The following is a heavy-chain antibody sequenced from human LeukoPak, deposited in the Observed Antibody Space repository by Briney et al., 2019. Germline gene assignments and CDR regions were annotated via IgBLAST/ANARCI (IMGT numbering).Heavy chain of an antibody. CDR3: AKGGQSWLPYFDS. CDR1: GFTFSSYG. Sequence: GRSLRLSCAASGFTFSSYGMHWVRQAPGKGLEWVAVIWYDGSNKYYADSVKGRFTISRDNSKNTLYLQMNSLRAEDTAVYYCAKGGQSWLPYFDSWGQGSLVTVSS. D-gene: IGHD5-24*01. J-gene: IGHJ4*02. CDR2: IWYDGSNK. V-gene: IGHV3-33*06.